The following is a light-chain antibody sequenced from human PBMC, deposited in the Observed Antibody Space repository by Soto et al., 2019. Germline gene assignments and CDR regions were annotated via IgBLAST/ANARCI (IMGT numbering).Light chain of an antibody. CDR3: QQRINWPLT. CDR1: QSISSH. V-gene: IGKV3-11*01. CDR2: GAY. J-gene: IGKJ4*01. Sequence: EIVLTQSPATLSLSPGERATLSCRASQSISSHLAWYQQKPGQAPRLLIYGAYNRATGIPARFSGSGSGTDFTLTISSLEPEDFAVYYCQQRINWPLTFGGGTKVEIK.